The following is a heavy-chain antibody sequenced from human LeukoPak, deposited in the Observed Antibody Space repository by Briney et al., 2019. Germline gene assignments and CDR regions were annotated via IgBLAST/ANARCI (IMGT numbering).Heavy chain of an antibody. J-gene: IGHJ4*02. CDR3: ARHHMVRGQDTKLRLMKFDY. CDR2: IYYSGST. CDR1: GGSISSYY. D-gene: IGHD3-10*01. V-gene: IGHV4-59*08. Sequence: SETLSLTCTVSGGSISSYYWSWIRQPPGKGLEWIGYIYYSGSTNYNPSLKSRVTISVDTSKNQFSLKLSSVTAADTAVYYCARHHMVRGQDTKLRLMKFDYWGQGTLVTVSS.